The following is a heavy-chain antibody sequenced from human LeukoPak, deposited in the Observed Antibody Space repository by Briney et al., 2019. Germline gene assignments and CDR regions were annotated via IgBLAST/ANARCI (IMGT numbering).Heavy chain of an antibody. Sequence: GRSLRLSCAASGFSFNDRAMSWVRQAPGKGLEWVSGINGNGASTYYSDSVKGRFTISRDNSKNTVYLRMSSLRADDTATYYCAKDQTYSYYYLDSWGQGALVTVSS. V-gene: IGHV3-23*01. CDR2: INGNGAST. CDR3: AKDQTYSYYYLDS. CDR1: GFSFNDRA. D-gene: IGHD5-18*01. J-gene: IGHJ4*02.